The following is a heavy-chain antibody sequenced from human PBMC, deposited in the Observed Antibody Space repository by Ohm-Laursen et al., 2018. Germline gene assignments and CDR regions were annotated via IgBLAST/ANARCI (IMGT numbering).Heavy chain of an antibody. J-gene: IGHJ6*02. Sequence: TLSLTCTVSGGSISSYYWSWIRQPPGKGLEWIGYIYYSGSTNYNPSLKSRVTISVDTSQNQFSLNLRSVTTADTAVYYCASGHNYGYDNYYYGMDVWGQGTTVTVSS. CDR3: ASGHNYGYDNYYYGMDV. CDR2: IYYSGST. V-gene: IGHV4-59*01. CDR1: GGSISSYY. D-gene: IGHD3-16*01.